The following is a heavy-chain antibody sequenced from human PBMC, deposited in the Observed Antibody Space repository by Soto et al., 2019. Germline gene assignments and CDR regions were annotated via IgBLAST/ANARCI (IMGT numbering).Heavy chain of an antibody. CDR1: GFTFSSYA. V-gene: IGHV3-21*01. CDR3: ARDQRYSSSSGYYYYYGMDV. CDR2: ISSSSSYI. J-gene: IGHJ6*02. Sequence: GGSLRLSCAASGFTFSSYAMSWVRQAPGKGLEWVSAISSSSSYIYYADSVKGRFTISRDNAKNSLYLQMNSLRAEDTAVYYCARDQRYSSSSGYYYYYGMDVWGQGTTVTVSS. D-gene: IGHD6-6*01.